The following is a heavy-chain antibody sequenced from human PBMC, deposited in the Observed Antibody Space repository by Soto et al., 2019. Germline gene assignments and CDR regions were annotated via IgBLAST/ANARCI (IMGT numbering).Heavy chain of an antibody. J-gene: IGHJ5*02. D-gene: IGHD3-9*01. Sequence: PGECLVMSENGSGNLPNHYRKGWVRPTPGKGLEWMGLSITRDSETKTSPSFQGHVSFSVDNSINPVWLQWASRKATDTGIYVCACGFFDAGDGLDLWGQGTLVTVSS. CDR1: GNLPNHYR. CDR3: ACGFFDAGDGLDL. V-gene: IGHV5-51*03. CDR2: SITRDSET.